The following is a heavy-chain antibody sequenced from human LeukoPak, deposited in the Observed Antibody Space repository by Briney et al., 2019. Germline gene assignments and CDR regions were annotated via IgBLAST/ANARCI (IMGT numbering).Heavy chain of an antibody. CDR1: GFTFSSYG. D-gene: IGHD3-10*01. Sequence: PGGSLRLSCAASGFTFSSYGMSWVRQAPGKGLEWVSAISGSGGSTYYADSVKGRFTISRDNSKNTLYLQMNSLRAEDTAVYYCAKDPYEGYGSGSYYTRFLPYWGQGTLVTVSS. CDR2: ISGSGGST. CDR3: AKDPYEGYGSGSYYTRFLPY. J-gene: IGHJ4*02. V-gene: IGHV3-23*01.